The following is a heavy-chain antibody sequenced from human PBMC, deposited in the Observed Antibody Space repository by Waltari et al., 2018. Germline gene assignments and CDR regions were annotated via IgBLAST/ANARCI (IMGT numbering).Heavy chain of an antibody. V-gene: IGHV4-59*01. D-gene: IGHD2-21*02. Sequence: TVSGGSISGFYWSWVRQPPGKGLDWIGYIYYTGSTNFNPSLKSRVTMSVDTSKNQFSLKLSSVTAADTAFYYCARGGGGDWEWFDPWGQGTLVTVSS. J-gene: IGHJ5*02. CDR2: IYYTGST. CDR3: ARGGGGDWEWFDP. CDR1: GGSISGFY.